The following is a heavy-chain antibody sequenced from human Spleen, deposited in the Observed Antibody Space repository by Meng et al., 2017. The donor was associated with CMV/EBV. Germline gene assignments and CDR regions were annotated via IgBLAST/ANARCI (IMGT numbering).Heavy chain of an antibody. D-gene: IGHD3-3*01. V-gene: IGHV3-74*01. CDR1: GFTFSSYW. CDR3: ARRGTFGAFIRGWGFGMDL. J-gene: IGHJ6*02. CDR2: INSDGSST. Sequence: ETLSLTCAASGFTFSSYWMHWVRQAPGKGLVWVSRINSDGSSTSYADSVKGRFTISRDNSKNTLYLQMSSLRVEDTAVYYCARRGTFGAFIRGWGFGMDLWGQGTTVTVSS.